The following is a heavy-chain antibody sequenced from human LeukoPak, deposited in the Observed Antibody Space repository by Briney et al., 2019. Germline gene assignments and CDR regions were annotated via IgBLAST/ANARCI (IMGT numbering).Heavy chain of an antibody. J-gene: IGHJ3*02. CDR1: GDSINDYY. D-gene: IGHD3-10*01. V-gene: IGHV4-59*01. CDR2: IYYSGST. Sequence: SETLSLTCTVSGDSINDYYWNWVRQPPGKGLEWVGYIYYSGSTDYNSSLKSRVPMSVDTSKNQFSLKLNSVTAADTAVYYCARGGARGSSAFDIWGQGTMVTVSA. CDR3: ARGGARGSSAFDI.